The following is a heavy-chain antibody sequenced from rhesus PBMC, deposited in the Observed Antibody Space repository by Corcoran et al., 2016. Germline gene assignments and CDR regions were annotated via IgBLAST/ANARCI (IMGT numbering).Heavy chain of an antibody. CDR1: GGPISSNY. CDR3: ARANSGSWNFDY. J-gene: IGHJ4*01. D-gene: IGHD6-25*01. CDR2: ISGSGVST. V-gene: IGHV4-173*01. Sequence: QLQLQESGPGLVKPSETLSLTCAVSGGPISSNYWSWIRPPPGKGLEWIGRISGSGVSTDPNPSLKSRVTISTDTSKNQFSLKLSSVTAADTAVYYCARANSGSWNFDYWGQGVLVTVSS.